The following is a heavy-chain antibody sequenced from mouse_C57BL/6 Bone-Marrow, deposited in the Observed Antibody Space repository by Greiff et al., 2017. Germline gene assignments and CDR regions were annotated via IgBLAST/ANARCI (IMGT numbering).Heavy chain of an antibody. J-gene: IGHJ4*01. CDR2: IDPSDSFT. CDR1: GYTFTSYW. D-gene: IGHD2-4*01. V-gene: IGHV1-69*01. Sequence: QVQLQQPGAELVMPGASVKLSCKASGYTFTSYWMHWVKQRPGQGLEWIGEIDPSDSFTNYNQKFKGKSTLTVDKSSRTAYMQLSSLTSEDSAVYYCAREGNDDYDDWYYAMDYWGQGTSVTVSA. CDR3: AREGNDDYDDWYYAMDY.